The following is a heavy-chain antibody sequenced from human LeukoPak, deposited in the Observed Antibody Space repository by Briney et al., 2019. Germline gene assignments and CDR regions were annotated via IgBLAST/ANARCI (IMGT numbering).Heavy chain of an antibody. J-gene: IGHJ4*02. V-gene: IGHV3-48*03. CDR1: GFTFSSYE. D-gene: IGHD3-16*02. Sequence: GGSLRLSCAASGFTFSSYEMNWVRQAPGKGLEWVSYISSSGSTIYYADSVKGRFTISRDNAKNSLYLQMNSLRAEDTAVYYCASARGYHYFDYWGQGTLVTVSS. CDR3: ASARGYHYFDY. CDR2: ISSSGSTI.